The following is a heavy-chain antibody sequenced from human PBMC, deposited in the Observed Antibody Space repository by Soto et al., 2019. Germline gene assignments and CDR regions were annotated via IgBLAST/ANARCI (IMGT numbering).Heavy chain of an antibody. CDR3: ARADVSGSYYLLDY. CDR1: GGSVTSGTYF. V-gene: IGHV4-61*01. D-gene: IGHD3-10*01. Sequence: QVQLQESGPGLVKPSETLSLTCTVSGGSVTSGTYFWSWIRQPPGKGLEWIGYVYYSGTTNYNPSLKSRVTILRDTSNHRSPLKLTSVTAADTAVDYWARADVSGSYYLLDYWGQGTLVTVSS. J-gene: IGHJ4*02. CDR2: VYYSGTT.